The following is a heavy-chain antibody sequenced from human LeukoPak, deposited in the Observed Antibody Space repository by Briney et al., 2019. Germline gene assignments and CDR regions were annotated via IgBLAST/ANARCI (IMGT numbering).Heavy chain of an antibody. J-gene: IGHJ4*02. CDR1: GFTFSSYG. V-gene: IGHV3-30*03. CDR2: ISFDGSTK. Sequence: PGGSLRLSCAASGFTFSSYGMYWVRQAPGKGLEWVAVISFDGSTKYYADSVKGRFTISRDNSKNTLSLQLNSLRAEDTAVYYCAREDSGSYYGRSYFDYWGQGTLVTVSS. D-gene: IGHD1-26*01. CDR3: AREDSGSYYGRSYFDY.